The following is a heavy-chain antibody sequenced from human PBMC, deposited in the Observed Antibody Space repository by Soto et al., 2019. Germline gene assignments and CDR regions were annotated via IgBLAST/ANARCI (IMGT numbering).Heavy chain of an antibody. Sequence: ASVTVSCKASGYTFTNYYIHWVRQAPGQGLEWMGIINPSGGSTSYAQKFQGRVTMTRDTSTSTVYMELSSLRSEDTAVYYCARALHPDAFDIWGQGTMVTVSS. J-gene: IGHJ3*02. CDR1: GYTFTNYY. CDR3: ARALHPDAFDI. V-gene: IGHV1-46*01. CDR2: INPSGGST.